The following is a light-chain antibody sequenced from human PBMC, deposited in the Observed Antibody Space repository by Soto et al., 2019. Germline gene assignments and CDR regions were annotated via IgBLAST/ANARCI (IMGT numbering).Light chain of an antibody. CDR3: QQYGSSPPT. Sequence: IVLTQSPGTLSLSPGERATLSCRASQSVSNNYLAWYQQKPGQAPRLLIYGASNRATGIPARFSGSGSGTDFTLTISRLEPEDFAVYYCQQYGSSPPTFGEGTKV. V-gene: IGKV3-20*01. CDR2: GAS. CDR1: QSVSNNY. J-gene: IGKJ1*01.